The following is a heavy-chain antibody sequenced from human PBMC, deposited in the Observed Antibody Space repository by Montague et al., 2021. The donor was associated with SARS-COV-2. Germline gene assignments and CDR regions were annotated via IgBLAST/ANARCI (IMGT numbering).Heavy chain of an antibody. D-gene: IGHD3-22*01. V-gene: IGHV4-39*07. J-gene: IGHJ4*02. CDR3: ARAGGFDNSGYVGRLRTYYFDY. Sequence: DSLSLPFPFSFSSRRRSDHYWGWISQPPGKGLEWIGSIYYTGSRYYTPSLTSRLTISVDTSRYQFSLELTSVTAADTAIYYCARAGGFDNSGYVGRLRTYYFDYWGQGLLVTVSS. CDR2: IYYTGSR. CDR1: FSSRRRSDHY.